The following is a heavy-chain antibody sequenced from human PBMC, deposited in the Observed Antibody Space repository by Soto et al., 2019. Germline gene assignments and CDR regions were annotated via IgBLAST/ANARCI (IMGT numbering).Heavy chain of an antibody. CDR2: IIPIFGTA. D-gene: IGHD6-13*01. CDR1: GGTFSSYA. Sequence: SVKVSCKASGGTFSSYAISWVRQAPGQGLEWMGGIIPIFGTANYAQKFQGRVTITADESTSTAYMELSSLRSEDTAVYYCARDIYSRDVRYYYYGMDVWGQGTTVTVSS. CDR3: ARDIYSRDVRYYYYGMDV. V-gene: IGHV1-69*13. J-gene: IGHJ6*02.